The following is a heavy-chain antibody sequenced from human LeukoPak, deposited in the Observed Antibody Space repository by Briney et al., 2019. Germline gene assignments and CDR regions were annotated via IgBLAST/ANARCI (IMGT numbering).Heavy chain of an antibody. Sequence: PGGSLRLSCAASGFTFSSYEMNWVRQAPGKGLEWVSYISSSGSTIYYADSVKGRFTISRDNAKNSLYLQMNSLRAEDTAGYYCTGFPDYDILTGLFDYWGQGTLVTVSS. J-gene: IGHJ4*02. CDR1: GFTFSSYE. D-gene: IGHD3-9*01. CDR2: ISSSGSTI. CDR3: TGFPDYDILTGLFDY. V-gene: IGHV3-48*03.